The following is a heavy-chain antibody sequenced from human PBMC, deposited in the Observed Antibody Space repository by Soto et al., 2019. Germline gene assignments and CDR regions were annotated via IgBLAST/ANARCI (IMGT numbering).Heavy chain of an antibody. CDR1: GFTFSSHD. CDR2: VSDDGSKK. D-gene: IGHD2-15*01. J-gene: IGHJ4*02. V-gene: IGHV3-30*18. Sequence: QVQLVESGGGVVQPGRSLRLSCAASGFTFSSHDMHWVRQAPGKGLEWVAVVSDDGSKKYYEDSVKGRFSISRDNSKNTRDLQMNSLRAKDMAVYYWGKEVDAAYCDDRGQGTLVTVCS. CDR3: GKEVDAAYCDD.